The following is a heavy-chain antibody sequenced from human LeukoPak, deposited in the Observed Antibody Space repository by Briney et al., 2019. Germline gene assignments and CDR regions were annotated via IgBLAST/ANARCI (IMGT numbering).Heavy chain of an antibody. CDR1: GFTFADYY. CDR3: ARGHGGNVDY. J-gene: IGHJ4*02. D-gene: IGHD4-23*01. Sequence: GGSLRLSCAASGFTFADYYMTRIRQAPGKGLEWVSYITTSSSYTTSADSLKGRFTISRDNAKNSLYLQMNSLRSEDTAVYYCARGHGGNVDYWGQGTLVTVSS. V-gene: IGHV3-11*05. CDR2: ITTSSSYT.